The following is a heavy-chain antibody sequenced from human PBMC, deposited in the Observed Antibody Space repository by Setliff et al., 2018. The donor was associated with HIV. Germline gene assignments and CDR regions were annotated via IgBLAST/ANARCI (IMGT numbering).Heavy chain of an antibody. V-gene: IGHV3-30*02. CDR2: IRYDASNK. D-gene: IGHD2-2*01. CDR1: GFTFSDYG. Sequence: GGSLRLSCAPSGFTFSDYGIHWVRPAPGKGLEWLTYIRYDASNKFYADSVKGRFTISRDNSKNTLFLQLNSLRVDDTAVYYCAKSCDVPSKPGPYYYSMDVWGKGTTVTVSS. CDR3: AKSCDVPSKPGPYYYSMDV. J-gene: IGHJ6*03.